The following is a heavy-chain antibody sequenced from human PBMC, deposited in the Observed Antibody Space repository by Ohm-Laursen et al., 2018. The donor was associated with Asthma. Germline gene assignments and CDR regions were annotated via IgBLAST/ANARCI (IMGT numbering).Heavy chain of an antibody. V-gene: IGHV1-18*04. CDR1: GYSVTSYA. J-gene: IGHJ4*02. Sequence: ASVKVSCNASGYSVTSYAFSWVRQAPGQRPEWMGWIYIGNTNYAPNFRDRITVTTDTSTNTAYMELRSLTSDDTAVYYCVRDVVDRFDYWGQGSLVIVSS. CDR2: IYIGNT. CDR3: VRDVVDRFDY. D-gene: IGHD2-21*01.